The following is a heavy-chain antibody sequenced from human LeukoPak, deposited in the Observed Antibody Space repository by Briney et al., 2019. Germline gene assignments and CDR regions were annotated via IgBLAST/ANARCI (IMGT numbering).Heavy chain of an antibody. CDR1: RFTPSSFY. CDR2: ITKGGGET. D-gene: IGHD2-15*01. J-gene: IGHJ4*02. Sequence: PRGTLRLSCTPSRFTPSSFYTSWVCQGPGKGLEWGADITKGGGETNYVDSVKGRFTNSRDNAKKSLYLQMNSLRAEDTAGYYCARDPGYNSGGRCYTVLDYWGQGALVTVSS. V-gene: IGHV3-7*01. CDR3: ARDPGYNSGGRCYTVLDY.